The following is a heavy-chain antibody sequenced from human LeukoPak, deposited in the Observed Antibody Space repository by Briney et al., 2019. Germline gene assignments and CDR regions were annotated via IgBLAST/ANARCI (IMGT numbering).Heavy chain of an antibody. CDR2: IIPIFGTA. V-gene: IGHV1-69*13. CDR3: ARDRPSSYYGGNPKTYYFDY. CDR1: GGTFSSYA. D-gene: IGHD4-23*01. Sequence: GASVKVSCKASGGTFSSYAISWVRQAPGQGLEWMGGIIPIFGTANYAQKFQGRVTTTADESTSTAYMELSSLRSEDTAVYYCARDRPSSYYGGNPKTYYFDYWGQGTLVTVSS. J-gene: IGHJ4*02.